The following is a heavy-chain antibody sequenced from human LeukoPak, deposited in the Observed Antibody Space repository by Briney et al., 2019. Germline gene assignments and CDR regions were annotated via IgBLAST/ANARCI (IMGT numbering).Heavy chain of an antibody. Sequence: PGGSLRLSCAASGFTFSTFAMNWVRQAPGKGLEWVSAITGNGDSAYFADSVKGRFTISRDNSKNTLYLHLNSLRAEDTAVYYCAKESPRFDYWGQGTLVTVSS. CDR1: GFTFSTFA. V-gene: IGHV3-23*01. CDR2: ITGNGDSA. J-gene: IGHJ4*02. CDR3: AKESPRFDY.